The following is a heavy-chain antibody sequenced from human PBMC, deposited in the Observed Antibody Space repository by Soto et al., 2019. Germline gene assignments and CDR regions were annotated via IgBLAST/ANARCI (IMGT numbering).Heavy chain of an antibody. J-gene: IGHJ3*01. CDR3: SSGKYYIILTGNSDFEIPFDC. D-gene: IGHD3-9*01. CDR2: MSYDGRQK. Sequence: ESGGGVVQPGRSLRLSCATSGFSFGNYAMHWVRQAPGKGLEWVAVMSYDGRQKDYADSVRGRFTISRDNSNNSLYLGINSLRVEQTPVYFCSSGKYYIILTGNSDFEIPFDCWGQGTMVTVSS. V-gene: IGHV3-33*05. CDR1: GFSFGNYA.